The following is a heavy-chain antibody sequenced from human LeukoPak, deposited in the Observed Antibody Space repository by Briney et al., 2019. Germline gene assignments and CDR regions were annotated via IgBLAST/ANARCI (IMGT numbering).Heavy chain of an antibody. CDR3: ARDNSMHERGWWFDP. J-gene: IGHJ5*02. Sequence: GASVTVSFKASGYSFTSHYMHWVRQAPGQGLEWMGVINPRGTSTIYAEKFQGRILMTRDMSTTTDYMELSSLKSDDTAVYYCARDNSMHERGWWFDPWGQGTLVTVSS. CDR2: INPRGTST. D-gene: IGHD4-23*01. CDR1: GYSFTSHY. V-gene: IGHV1-46*01.